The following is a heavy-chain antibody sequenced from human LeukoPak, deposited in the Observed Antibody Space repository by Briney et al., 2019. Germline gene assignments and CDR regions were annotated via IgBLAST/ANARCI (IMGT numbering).Heavy chain of an antibody. CDR3: ASRIATAGSVDY. V-gene: IGHV1-18*01. D-gene: IGHD6-13*01. Sequence: ASVKVSCKASGYTFTSYGISWVRQAPGQGLEWMGWVSAYNGNTNYAQKLQGRVTMTTDTSTSTAYTELRSLRSDDTAVYYCASRIATAGSVDYWGQGTLVTVSS. CDR2: VSAYNGNT. J-gene: IGHJ4*02. CDR1: GYTFTSYG.